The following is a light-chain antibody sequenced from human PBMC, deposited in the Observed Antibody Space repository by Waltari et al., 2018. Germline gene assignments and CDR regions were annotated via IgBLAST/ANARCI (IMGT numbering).Light chain of an antibody. CDR2: DAS. Sequence: EIVLTQSPVTLSLSPGERATLSCRASQSVSSYLAWYQQKPGQAPRLLIYDASNRATGIPARCSGSGSGTDFTLTISSLEPEDFAVYYCQQRSNWPPSITFGQGTRLEIK. CDR3: QQRSNWPPSIT. CDR1: QSVSSY. V-gene: IGKV3-11*01. J-gene: IGKJ5*01.